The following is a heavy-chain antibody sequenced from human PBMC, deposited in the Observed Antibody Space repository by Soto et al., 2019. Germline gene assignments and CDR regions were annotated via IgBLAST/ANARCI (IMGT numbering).Heavy chain of an antibody. CDR1: GFSVSSNY. Sequence: EVQLVETGGGVIQPGESLRLSCAASGFSVSSNYLIWVLQAPGKGLEWVAVIYAGGSTYYAAAVKGRFAISKDNSQNTRYLQMNSLRAEDTALYYGASRRGYSCGIDYWGQGTLVTVSS. V-gene: IGHV3-53*02. J-gene: IGHJ4*02. CDR3: ASRRGYSCGIDY. D-gene: IGHD5-18*01. CDR2: IYAGGST.